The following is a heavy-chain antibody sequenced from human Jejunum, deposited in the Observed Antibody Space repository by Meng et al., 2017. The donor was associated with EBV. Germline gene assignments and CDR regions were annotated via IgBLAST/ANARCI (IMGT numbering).Heavy chain of an antibody. D-gene: IGHD5-24*01. CDR1: GFTLNSYA. J-gene: IGHJ4*02. Sequence: EVQLLGSXXXXVXXGGALRLPCAASGFTLNSYAMSWVRQAPGKGLEWVSFISGTGGSTDYADSVKGRFTISRDNSKNTLYLQMDRLRAEDTAVYYCVRDGYNYIPFDYWDQGTLVTVSS. CDR3: VRDGYNYIPFDY. CDR2: ISGTGGST. V-gene: IGHV3-23*01.